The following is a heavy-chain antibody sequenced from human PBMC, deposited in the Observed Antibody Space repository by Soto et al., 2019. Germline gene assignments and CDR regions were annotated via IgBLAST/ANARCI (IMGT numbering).Heavy chain of an antibody. D-gene: IGHD3-16*01. CDR3: VRVGRLGGY. J-gene: IGHJ4*02. CDR2: IKEDGSEK. Sequence: EVQLVESGGGLVQPGGSLRLSCAASGFTFSNYWMSWVRQAPGKGLEWVANIKEDGSEKYYVDSVKGRFTISRDNAKNSLYLQMNSLRAEDTAVYYCVRVGRLGGYWGQGTLLTVSS. CDR1: GFTFSNYW. V-gene: IGHV3-7*03.